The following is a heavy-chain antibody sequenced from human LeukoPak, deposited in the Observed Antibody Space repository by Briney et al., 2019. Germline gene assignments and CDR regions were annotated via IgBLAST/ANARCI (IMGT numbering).Heavy chain of an antibody. J-gene: IGHJ5*02. CDR1: DGSISTYF. D-gene: IGHD3-9*01. Sequence: SETLSLTCTVSDGSISTYFWSWIRQPPGKGLEWIGYIYYSGSTYYNPSLKSRVTISVDTSKNQFSLKLSSVTAADTAVYYCARDSYDILTGSNWFDPWGQGTLVTVSS. V-gene: IGHV4-59*12. CDR2: IYYSGST. CDR3: ARDSYDILTGSNWFDP.